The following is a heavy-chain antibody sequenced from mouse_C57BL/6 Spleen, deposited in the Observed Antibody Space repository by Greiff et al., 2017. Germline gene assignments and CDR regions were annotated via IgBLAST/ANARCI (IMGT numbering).Heavy chain of an antibody. V-gene: IGHV14-2*01. Sequence: VQLKESGAELVKPGASVKLSCTASGFNIKDYYMHWVKQRTEQGLEWIGWIDPEDGETKYASKFQGKATITADTTSNTAYLQLSSLTSEDTAVYYCARFQSTVVATSDYWGQGTTVTVSS. CDR2: IDPEDGET. CDR1: GFNIKDYY. CDR3: ARFQSTVVATSDY. J-gene: IGHJ2*01. D-gene: IGHD1-1*01.